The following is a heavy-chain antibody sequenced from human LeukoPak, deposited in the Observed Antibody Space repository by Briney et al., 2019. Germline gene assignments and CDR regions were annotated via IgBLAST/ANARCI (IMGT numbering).Heavy chain of an antibody. J-gene: IGHJ4*02. Sequence: GGSLRLSCAASGFTFSSNAMSWVRQAPGKGLEWVSAISISGGSTYYAGSVKGRFTISRDNSENTVYLQMNSLRVEDTAVYYCAKGGYCSSTSCYGYFDSWGQGTLVTVSS. CDR3: AKGGYCSSTSCYGYFDS. CDR2: ISISGGST. CDR1: GFTFSSNA. D-gene: IGHD2-2*01. V-gene: IGHV3-23*01.